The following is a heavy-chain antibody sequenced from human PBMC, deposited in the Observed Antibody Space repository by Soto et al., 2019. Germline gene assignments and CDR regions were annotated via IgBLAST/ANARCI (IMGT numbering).Heavy chain of an antibody. J-gene: IGHJ4*02. CDR3: AKGFCSGATCYSGDY. D-gene: IGHD2-15*01. CDR2: ISGNGNTI. Sequence: EVQLVESGGGLVQPGGSLRLSCVASGFTFSNYEMNWVRQAPGKGLEWLSYISGNGNTIYSAPSVKGRFTISRDNAKSSLYLQMNSRRAEDTAIYYCAKGFCSGATCYSGDYWGQGTLVTVSS. V-gene: IGHV3-48*03. CDR1: GFTFSNYE.